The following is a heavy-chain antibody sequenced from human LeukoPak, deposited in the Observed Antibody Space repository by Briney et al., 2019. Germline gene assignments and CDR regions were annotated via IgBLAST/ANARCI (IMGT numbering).Heavy chain of an antibody. J-gene: IGHJ4*02. CDR1: GDSISSGNYY. V-gene: IGHV4-61*02. CDR3: ASYDSHQWNDY. CDR2: ISSSGST. D-gene: IGHD3-22*01. Sequence: PSETLSLTCTVSGDSISSGNYYWSWIRQPAGKGLEWIGRISSSGSTNYNPSLKSRVTISVDTSKNQFSLKLSSVTAADTAVYYCASYDSHQWNDYWGQGTLVTVSS.